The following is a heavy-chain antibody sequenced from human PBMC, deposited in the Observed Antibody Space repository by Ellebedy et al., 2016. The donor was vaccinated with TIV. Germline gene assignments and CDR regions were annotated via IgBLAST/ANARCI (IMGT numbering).Heavy chain of an antibody. CDR1: GGSFSGYY. J-gene: IGHJ4*02. Sequence: SETLSLXXAVYGGSFSGYYWSWIRQPPGKGLEWIGEINHSGSTNYNPSLKSRATISVDTSKNQFSLKLSSVTAADTAVYYCARGGWSYFDYWGQGTLVTVSS. CDR3: ARGGWSYFDY. D-gene: IGHD6-19*01. V-gene: IGHV4-34*01. CDR2: INHSGST.